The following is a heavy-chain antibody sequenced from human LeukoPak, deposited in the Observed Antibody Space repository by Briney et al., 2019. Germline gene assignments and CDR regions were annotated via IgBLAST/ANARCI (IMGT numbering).Heavy chain of an antibody. D-gene: IGHD2-15*01. V-gene: IGHV4-34*01. CDR3: ARGFWVGYCSGGSCPLDY. CDR1: GGSFSGYY. Sequence: PSETLSLTCAVYGGSFSGYYWSWIRQPPGKGLEWIGEINHSGSTNYNPSLKSRVTISVDTSKNQFSLKLSSVTAADTAVYYCARGFWVGYCSGGSCPLDYWGQGTLVTVSS. CDR2: INHSGST. J-gene: IGHJ4*02.